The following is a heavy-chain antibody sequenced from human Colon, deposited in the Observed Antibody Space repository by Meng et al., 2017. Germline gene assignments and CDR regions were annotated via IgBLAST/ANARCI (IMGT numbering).Heavy chain of an antibody. D-gene: IGHD5-12*01. Sequence: GGSLRLSCAASGFTFSSYSMIWVRQAPGKGLEWVSYITTRSAYIYYADSVKGRFTIFRDNAKNSLYLQMNSLRAEDTAVYYCARDSSGYDFRPWGQGTLVTVSS. J-gene: IGHJ5*02. CDR1: GFTFSSYS. CDR3: ARDSSGYDFRP. CDR2: ITTRSAYI. V-gene: IGHV3-21*01.